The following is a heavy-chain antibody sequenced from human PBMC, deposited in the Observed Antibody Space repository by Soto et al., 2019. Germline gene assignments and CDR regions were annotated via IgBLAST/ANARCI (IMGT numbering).Heavy chain of an antibody. J-gene: IGHJ4*02. CDR2: IIPIFGTA. CDR3: AREMEYYYDSSGYSFDY. CDR1: GGTFSRYA. Sequence: GASVKVSCKASGGTFSRYAISWVRQAPGKGLEWMGGIIPIFGTANYAQKFQGRVTITADESTSTAYMELSSLRSEDTAVYYCAREMEYYYDSSGYSFDYWGQGTLVTVSS. V-gene: IGHV1-69*13. D-gene: IGHD3-22*01.